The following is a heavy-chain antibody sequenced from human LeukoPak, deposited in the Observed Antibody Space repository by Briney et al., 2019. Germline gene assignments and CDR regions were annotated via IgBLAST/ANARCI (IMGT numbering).Heavy chain of an antibody. D-gene: IGHD6-19*01. CDR1: GFTFSSYS. Sequence: PGGSLRLSCAASGFTFSSYSMNWVRQAPGKGLEWVGFIRSKAYGGTTEYAASVKGRFTISRDDSKSIAYLQMNSLKTEDTAVYYCTRPPPAVAGLRFFDYWGQGTLVTVSS. J-gene: IGHJ4*02. CDR3: TRPPPAVAGLRFFDY. V-gene: IGHV3-49*04. CDR2: IRSKAYGGTT.